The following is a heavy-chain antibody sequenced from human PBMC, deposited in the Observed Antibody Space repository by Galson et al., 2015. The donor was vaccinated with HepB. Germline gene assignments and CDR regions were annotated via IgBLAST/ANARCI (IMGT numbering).Heavy chain of an antibody. CDR2: ISGRGGST. CDR1: GFTFSSYA. CDR3: AKDRGRYPYYFDY. V-gene: IGHV3-23*01. D-gene: IGHD3-10*01. J-gene: IGHJ4*02. Sequence: SLRLSCAASGFTFSSYAMSWVRQAPGKGLEWVSAISGRGGSTYYADSVKGRFTISRDNSKNTLYLQINSLRAEDTAVYYCAKDRGRYPYYFDYWGQGTLVTVSS.